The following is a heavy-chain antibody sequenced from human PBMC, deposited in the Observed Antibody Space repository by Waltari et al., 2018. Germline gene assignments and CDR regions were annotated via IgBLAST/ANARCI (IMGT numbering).Heavy chain of an antibody. J-gene: IGHJ4*02. CDR3: ARPRTVGSSTEGFDY. CDR2: IYPGDSDT. V-gene: IGHV5-51*01. Sequence: EVQLVQSGAEVKKPGESLKISCEGSGYSFTTYWIAWVRQMHGKGLEWMGTIYPGDSDTRYSPSFQGQVTISADKSISTAYLQWHSLKASDSGMYYCARPRTVGSSTEGFDYWGQGTLVTVSS. CDR1: GYSFTTYW. D-gene: IGHD1-26*01.